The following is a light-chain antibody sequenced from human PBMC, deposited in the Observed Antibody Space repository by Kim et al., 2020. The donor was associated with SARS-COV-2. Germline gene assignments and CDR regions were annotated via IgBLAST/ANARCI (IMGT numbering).Light chain of an antibody. V-gene: IGLV3-1*01. CDR2: QDS. CDR3: QAWDSSTYV. J-gene: IGLJ1*01. Sequence: SVYTGQTAIITCCGDKLWDKYACWYQQKPGQSPVLVIYQDSKRPSGFPERFSGSNSGNTATLTISGTQAMDEADYYCQAWDSSTYVFGTGTKVTVL. CDR1: KLWDKY.